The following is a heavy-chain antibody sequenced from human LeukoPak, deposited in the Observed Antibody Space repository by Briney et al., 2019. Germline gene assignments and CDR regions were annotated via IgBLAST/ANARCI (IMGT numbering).Heavy chain of an antibody. CDR3: ARDYYGSRAFYDRNWFDP. Sequence: PSETLSLTCTVSGYSISSGYYWGWIRQPPGKGLEWIGRIYYTGSTYYSRTLRSRVAMSIDTSKNQFSLTLSSGTAADTAIYCCARDYYGSRAFYDRNWFDPWGQGTLVTVSS. CDR2: IYYTGST. V-gene: IGHV4-38-2*02. D-gene: IGHD3-10*01. J-gene: IGHJ5*02. CDR1: GYSISSGYY.